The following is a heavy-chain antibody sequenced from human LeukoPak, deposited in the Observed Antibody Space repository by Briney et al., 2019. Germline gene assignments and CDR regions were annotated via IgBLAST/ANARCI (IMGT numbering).Heavy chain of an antibody. J-gene: IGHJ4*02. D-gene: IGHD5-12*01. Sequence: GGSLRLSCAASGFTFSSYWMHWVRRAPGKGLVWVSRINSDGSSTSYADSVKGRFTISRDNAKNTLYLQMNSLRAEDTAVYYCARDVDSGYDFDYWGQGTLVTVSS. V-gene: IGHV3-74*01. CDR2: INSDGSST. CDR1: GFTFSSYW. CDR3: ARDVDSGYDFDY.